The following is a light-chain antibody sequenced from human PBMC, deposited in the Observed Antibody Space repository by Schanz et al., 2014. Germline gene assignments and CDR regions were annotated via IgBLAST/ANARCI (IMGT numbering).Light chain of an antibody. CDR1: NY. CDR3: AAWDDSLNGHVV. Sequence: QSVLTQPSSASGTPGQRVTASCSETNYVWWCQQFPGTAPKIHFYRNNQRPSGVPDRFSGSKSGTSASLAISGLQSEDEAHYYCAAWDDSLNGHVVFGGGTKLTVL. V-gene: IGLV1-47*01. CDR2: RNN. J-gene: IGLJ2*01.